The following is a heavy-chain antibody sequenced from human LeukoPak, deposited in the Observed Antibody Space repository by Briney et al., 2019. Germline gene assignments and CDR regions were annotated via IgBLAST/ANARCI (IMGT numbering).Heavy chain of an antibody. CDR3: AGGYSYGRYWYFDL. Sequence: PSETLSLTCTVSGGSISSYYWSWIRQPAGKGLEWIGRIYTSGSTNYNPSPKSRVTMSVDTSKNQFSLKLSSVTAADTAVYYCAGGYSYGRYWYFDLWGRGTLVTVSS. V-gene: IGHV4-4*07. CDR2: IYTSGST. J-gene: IGHJ2*01. CDR1: GGSISSYY. D-gene: IGHD5-18*01.